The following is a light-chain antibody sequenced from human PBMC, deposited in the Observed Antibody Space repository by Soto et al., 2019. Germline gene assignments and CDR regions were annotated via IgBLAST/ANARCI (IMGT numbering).Light chain of an antibody. Sequence: QSVLTQPPSVSGAPGQRVTISCTRHNSNIGAGYDVHWYQQLPGTAPKLLIYGNSNRPSGVPDRFSASKSGTSASLAITGLQAEDEDDYYCQSSDSSLSGWVFGGGTKVTVL. CDR2: GNS. V-gene: IGLV1-40*01. CDR1: NSNIGAGYD. J-gene: IGLJ3*02. CDR3: QSSDSSLSGWV.